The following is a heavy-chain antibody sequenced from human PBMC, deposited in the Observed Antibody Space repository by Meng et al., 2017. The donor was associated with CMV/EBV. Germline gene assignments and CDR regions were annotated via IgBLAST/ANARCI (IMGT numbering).Heavy chain of an antibody. J-gene: IGHJ4*02. Sequence: GGSLRLSCAASGFTFSRYEMNWVRQAPGKGLEWVSYISSSGSTIYYADSVKGRFTISRDNAKNSLYLQMNSLRAEDTAVYYCARDGPVLRFLEWLSPFDYWGQGTLVTVSS. CDR2: ISSSGSTI. V-gene: IGHV3-48*03. CDR1: GFTFSRYE. D-gene: IGHD3-3*01. CDR3: ARDGPVLRFLEWLSPFDY.